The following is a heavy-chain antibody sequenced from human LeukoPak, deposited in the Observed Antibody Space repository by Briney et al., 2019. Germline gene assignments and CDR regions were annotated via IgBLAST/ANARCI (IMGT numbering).Heavy chain of an antibody. J-gene: IGHJ4*02. D-gene: IGHD5-18*01. CDR3: ARTRLQLWSQFDY. CDR2: ISYDGSNK. Sequence: GGSLRLSCAASGFTFSSYAMHWVRQAPGRGLEWVAVISYDGSNKYYADSVKGRFTISRDNSKNTLYLQMNSLRAEDTAVYYCARTRLQLWSQFDYWGQGTLVTVSS. V-gene: IGHV3-30-3*01. CDR1: GFTFSSYA.